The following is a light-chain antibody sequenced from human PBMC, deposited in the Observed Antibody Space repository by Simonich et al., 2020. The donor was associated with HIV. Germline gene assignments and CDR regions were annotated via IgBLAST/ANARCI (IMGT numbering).Light chain of an antibody. CDR2: DAS. J-gene: IGKJ2*01. CDR1: QSGSSSY. Sequence: ETVMTQSPATLSVSPGERATLSCRASQSGSSSYLAWYQQKPGLAPRLLIYDASSRATGIPDRFSGSGSGTDFTLTITRLEPEDFAVYYCQQYGSSPYTFGQGTKLEIK. CDR3: QQYGSSPYT. V-gene: IGKV3D-20*01.